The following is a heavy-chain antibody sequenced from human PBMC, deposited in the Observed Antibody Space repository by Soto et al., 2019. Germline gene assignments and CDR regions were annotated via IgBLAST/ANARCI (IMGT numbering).Heavy chain of an antibody. J-gene: IGHJ2*01. CDR2: IITSFGTT. D-gene: IGHD2-21*02. Sequence: QVQLVQSGAEVKKPGSSVKVSCKASGGTINSYAVSWVRQAPGQGLEWMGGIITSFGTTNYAQKFQGRLTMTADKSTNTASMELSSLRSDDTAVYYCARSLVVTAKVGYFDLWGRGTLVTVSS. V-gene: IGHV1-69*06. CDR3: ARSLVVTAKVGYFDL. CDR1: GGTINSYA.